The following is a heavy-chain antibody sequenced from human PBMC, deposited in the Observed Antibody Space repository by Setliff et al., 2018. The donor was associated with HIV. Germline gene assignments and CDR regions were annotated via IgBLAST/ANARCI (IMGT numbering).Heavy chain of an antibody. Sequence: SVQVSCKASGYSFTTYSINWLRQAPGQGPELMGWIHTSTGKPTYVRDFTGRFVFSLGTSVNTAFLQISDLKTEDTAVYYCARNSPFPPSSGAHFDFWGPGTLVTVSS. D-gene: IGHD3-22*01. CDR1: GYSFTTYS. CDR3: ARNSPFPPSSGAHFDF. V-gene: IGHV7-4-1*02. J-gene: IGHJ4*02. CDR2: IHTSTGKP.